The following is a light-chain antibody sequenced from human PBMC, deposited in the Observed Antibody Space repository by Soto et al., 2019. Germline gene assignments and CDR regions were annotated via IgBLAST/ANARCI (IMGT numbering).Light chain of an antibody. J-gene: IGKJ4*01. CDR1: QSICGY. Sequence: EIVMTQSPATLSVSPGERATLSCRASQSICGYLAWYQHTRDQATRLLIHEASKRATGIPARFNGSWSGTDFTLTISSLEPEDFAVYYCQQRSSWLTFGGGTKVDIK. CDR3: QQRSSWLT. CDR2: EAS. V-gene: IGKV3-11*01.